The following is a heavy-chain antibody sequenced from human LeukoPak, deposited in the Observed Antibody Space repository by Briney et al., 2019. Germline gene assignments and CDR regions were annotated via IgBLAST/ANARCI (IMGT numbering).Heavy chain of an antibody. CDR2: ISYDGSNK. Sequence: GGSLRLSCAASGFTFDDYAMHWVRQAPGKGLEGVALISYDGSNKYYADSVKGRFTISRDNSKNTVLLQMNSLRAEDTAVYYCARDGDMRSTTIFGVVLGWGQGTLVTVSS. V-gene: IGHV3-30*04. CDR3: ARDGDMRSTTIFGVVLG. D-gene: IGHD3-3*01. CDR1: GFTFDDYA. J-gene: IGHJ4*02.